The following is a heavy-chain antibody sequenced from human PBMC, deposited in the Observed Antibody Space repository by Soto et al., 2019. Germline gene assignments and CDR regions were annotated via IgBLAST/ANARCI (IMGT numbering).Heavy chain of an antibody. Sequence: EMQLLESGGGLVQPGGSLRLSCAASGFTFSSYAMSWVRQAPGKGLEWVSTLSGSGGSTYYAGSVKGRFTISRDNSKNTLYLQMNSLRVEDTAVYYCAKSVSVPYSSSDYWGQGTLVTVSS. J-gene: IGHJ4*02. V-gene: IGHV3-23*01. CDR3: AKSVSVPYSSSDY. D-gene: IGHD6-6*01. CDR1: GFTFSSYA. CDR2: LSGSGGST.